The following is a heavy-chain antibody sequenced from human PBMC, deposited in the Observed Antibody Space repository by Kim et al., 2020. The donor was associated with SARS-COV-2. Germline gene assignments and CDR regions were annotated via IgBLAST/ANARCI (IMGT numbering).Heavy chain of an antibody. CDR1: GGSFSGYY. Sequence: SETLSLTCAVYGGSFSGYYWSWIRQPPGKGLEWIGEINHSGSTNYNPSLKSRVTISVDTSKNQFSLKLSSVTAADTAVYYCARAAAGFLGWFDPWGQGTLVTVSS. J-gene: IGHJ5*02. D-gene: IGHD6-13*01. CDR2: INHSGST. V-gene: IGHV4-34*01. CDR3: ARAAAGFLGWFDP.